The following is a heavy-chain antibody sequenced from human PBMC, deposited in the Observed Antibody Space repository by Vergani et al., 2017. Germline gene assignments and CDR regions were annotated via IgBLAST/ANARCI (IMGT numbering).Heavy chain of an antibody. CDR3: AREGAPWELLLNACDI. CDR1: GYSISSGYY. CDR2: IYHSGST. D-gene: IGHD1-26*01. J-gene: IGHJ3*02. Sequence: QVQLQESGPGLVKPSETLSLTCAVSGYSISSGYYWGWLRQPPGKGLEWIGSIYHSGSTYYNPSLKSRVTISVDTSKNQFSLKLSSVTAADTAVYYCAREGAPWELLLNACDIWGQGTMVTVSS. V-gene: IGHV4-38-2*02.